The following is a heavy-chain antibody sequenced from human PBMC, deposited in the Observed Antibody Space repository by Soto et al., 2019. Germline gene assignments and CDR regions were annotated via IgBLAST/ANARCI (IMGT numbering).Heavy chain of an antibody. V-gene: IGHV1-69*01. Sequence: QVQLVQSGAEVKKPGSSVKVSCKASGGTFSSYAISWVRQAPGQGLEWMGGIIPIFGTASYAQKFQGRVTITADESTSTAYMKLSSLRSEDTAVYYCARVVNYDSSGYVAFDIWGQGTMVTVSS. CDR3: ARVVNYDSSGYVAFDI. CDR2: IIPIFGTA. D-gene: IGHD3-22*01. CDR1: GGTFSSYA. J-gene: IGHJ3*02.